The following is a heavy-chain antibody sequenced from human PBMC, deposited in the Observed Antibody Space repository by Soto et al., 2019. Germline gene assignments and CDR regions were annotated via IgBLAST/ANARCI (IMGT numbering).Heavy chain of an antibody. D-gene: IGHD6-6*01. Sequence: PSETLSLTCTVSGGSISSGGYYWSWIRQHPGKGLEWIGYIYYSGSTYYNPSLKSRVTISVDTSKNQFSLKLSSVTAADTAVYYCARASARPPHNWFDPWGQGTLVTVST. CDR2: IYYSGST. V-gene: IGHV4-31*03. CDR3: ARASARPPHNWFDP. J-gene: IGHJ5*02. CDR1: GGSISSGGYY.